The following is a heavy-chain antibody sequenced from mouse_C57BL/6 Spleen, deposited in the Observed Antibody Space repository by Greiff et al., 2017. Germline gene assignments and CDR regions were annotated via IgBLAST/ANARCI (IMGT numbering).Heavy chain of an antibody. CDR2: LDPSDSST. V-gene: IGHV1-50*01. J-gene: IGHJ4*01. Sequence: VQLQQPGAELVKPGASVKLSCKASGYTFTSYWMQWVKQRPGQGLEWIGELDPSDSSTNYNQKFKGKATLTVDTSSSSAYMQLSSLTSAASAVYYCARYAATVVEAMDYWGQGTSVTVSS. CDR1: GYTFTSYW. CDR3: ARYAATVVEAMDY. D-gene: IGHD1-1*01.